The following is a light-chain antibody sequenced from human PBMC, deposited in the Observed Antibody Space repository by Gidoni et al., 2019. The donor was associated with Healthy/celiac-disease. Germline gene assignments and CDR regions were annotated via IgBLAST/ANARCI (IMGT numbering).Light chain of an antibody. CDR2: KAS. CDR3: QQYNSYSGT. J-gene: IGKJ1*01. Sequence: IQMTQSLSTLSASVGDRVTITCRASQSISSWLAWYQQKPGKAPKLLIYKASSLESGVPSRFSGSGSGTEFTLTISSLQPDDFATYYCQQYNSYSGTFGQGTKVEIK. V-gene: IGKV1-5*03. CDR1: QSISSW.